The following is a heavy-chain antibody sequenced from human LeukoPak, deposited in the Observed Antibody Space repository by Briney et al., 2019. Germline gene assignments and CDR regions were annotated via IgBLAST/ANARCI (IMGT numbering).Heavy chain of an antibody. CDR1: GFTFSSYG. Sequence: GGSLRHSCAASGFTFSSYGMHWVPQAPGKGLEWVAFIRYDGSNQYYADSVKGRFTISRDNSKNTLYLQMNSLRAEDTAVYYCAKDLRFLEWLPTGFDYWGQGTLVTVSS. V-gene: IGHV3-30*02. D-gene: IGHD3-3*01. J-gene: IGHJ4*02. CDR2: IRYDGSNQ. CDR3: AKDLRFLEWLPTGFDY.